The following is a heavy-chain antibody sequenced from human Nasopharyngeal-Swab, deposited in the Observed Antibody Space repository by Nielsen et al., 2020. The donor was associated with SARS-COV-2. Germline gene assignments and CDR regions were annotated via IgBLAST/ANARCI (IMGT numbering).Heavy chain of an antibody. CDR3: ARVSGTNYSYGMDV. CDR2: IYYSGST. V-gene: IGHV4-31*03. Sequence: SETLSLTCTVSGDSISSSTYYWSWIRQHPGKGLEWIGYIYYSGSTYYNPSLKSRVTISVDTSQNQFSLNLSSVTAADTAVYYCARVSGTNYSYGMDVWGQGTTVTVSS. D-gene: IGHD1-7*01. CDR1: GDSISSSTYY. J-gene: IGHJ6*02.